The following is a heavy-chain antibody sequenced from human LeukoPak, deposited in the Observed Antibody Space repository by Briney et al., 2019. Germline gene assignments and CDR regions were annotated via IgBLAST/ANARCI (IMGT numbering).Heavy chain of an antibody. D-gene: IGHD6-19*01. J-gene: IGHJ4*02. CDR1: GFTFSSYS. CDR2: ISGSGGST. V-gene: IGHV3-23*01. Sequence: GGSLRLSCAASGFTFSSYSMSWVRQAPGKGLEWVSTISGSGGSTYSADSVKGRFTISRDNSKNTLYLQMNSLRAEDTAVYYCAKLTHDGYASGWYLIVDYFDYWGQGTLVTVSS. CDR3: AKLTHDGYASGWYLIVDYFDY.